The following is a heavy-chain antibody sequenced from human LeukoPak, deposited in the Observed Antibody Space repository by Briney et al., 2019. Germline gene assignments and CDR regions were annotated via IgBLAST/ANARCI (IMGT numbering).Heavy chain of an antibody. Sequence: GGSLRLSCAASGFTFSYYGMHWVRQAPGKGLEWVAFVQYDGSDKYYADSVKGRFTISRDNAKNSLYLQMNSLRAEDTAVYYCARRFTWIQLWYWDYWGQGTLVTVSS. CDR2: VQYDGSDK. D-gene: IGHD5-18*01. J-gene: IGHJ4*02. CDR1: GFTFSYYG. V-gene: IGHV3-30*02. CDR3: ARRFTWIQLWYWDY.